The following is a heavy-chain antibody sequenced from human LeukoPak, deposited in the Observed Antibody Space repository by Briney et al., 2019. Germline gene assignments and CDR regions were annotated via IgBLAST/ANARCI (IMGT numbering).Heavy chain of an antibody. Sequence: SGPTLVNPTQTLTLTCTFSGFSLSTSGVGVGWIRQPPGKALEWLALIYWNDDKRYSPSLKSRLTTTKDRSKNQVVLTMTNMDPVDTATYYCAHTLFVWFGDAFDIWGQGTMVTVSS. D-gene: IGHD3-10*01. CDR1: GFSLSTSGVG. V-gene: IGHV2-5*01. J-gene: IGHJ3*02. CDR3: AHTLFVWFGDAFDI. CDR2: IYWNDDK.